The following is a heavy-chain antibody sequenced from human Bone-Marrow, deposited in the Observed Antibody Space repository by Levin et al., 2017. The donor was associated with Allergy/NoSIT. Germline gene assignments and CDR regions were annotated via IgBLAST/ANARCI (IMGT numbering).Heavy chain of an antibody. V-gene: IGHV3-23*01. CDR2: IGGTYDDR. J-gene: IGHJ3*02. CDR3: TKALLRDRPRIAEAASPNNDAFDR. D-gene: IGHD6-19*01. CDR1: GFTFRSYT. Sequence: GGSLRLFCAASGFTFRSYTMYWVRQAPGKGLEWVSTIGGTYDDRNYADSVKGRFTISRDNSKDTLFLQMNSLRAEDTALYYCTKALLRDRPRIAEAASPNNDAFDRWGQGTMVTVSS.